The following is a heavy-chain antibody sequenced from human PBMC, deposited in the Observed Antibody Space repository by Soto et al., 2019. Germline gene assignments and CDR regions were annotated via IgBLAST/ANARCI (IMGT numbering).Heavy chain of an antibody. CDR1: GGSISSSSYY. CDR3: ARDGEYSSGWYLFDY. CDR2: IYYSGST. D-gene: IGHD6-19*01. J-gene: IGHJ4*02. V-gene: IGHV4-39*02. Sequence: SETLSLTCTVSGGSISSSSYYWGWIRQPPGKGLEWIGSIYYSGSTYYNPSLKSRVTISVDTSKNQFSLKLSSVTVADTAVYYCARDGEYSSGWYLFDYWGEGTLVTVSS.